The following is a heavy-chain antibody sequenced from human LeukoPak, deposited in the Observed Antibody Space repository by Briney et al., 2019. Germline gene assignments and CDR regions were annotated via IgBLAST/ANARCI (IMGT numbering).Heavy chain of an antibody. Sequence: QPGGSLRLSCAASGFTFSSYGMHWVRQAPGKGLEWVAVIWYGGSNKYYADSAKGRFTISRDNSKNTLYLQMNSLRAEDTAVYYCANFNMVRGVIDYWGQGTLVTVSS. CDR2: IWYGGSNK. V-gene: IGHV3-33*08. CDR3: ANFNMVRGVIDY. CDR1: GFTFSSYG. J-gene: IGHJ4*02. D-gene: IGHD3-10*01.